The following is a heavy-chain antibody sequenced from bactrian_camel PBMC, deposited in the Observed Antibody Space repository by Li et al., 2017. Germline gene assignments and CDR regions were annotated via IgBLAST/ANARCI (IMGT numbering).Heavy chain of an antibody. CDR3: AVAYVSGYCPLGPSEYSY. CDR1: ASTDSGSPYISGTYC. Sequence: QVQLVESGGGSVQAGGSLRLSCAASASTDSGSPYISGTYCLGWLRQAPGKEREGLAVIDHRSDGTLYADSVKGRFTISQDNAKNTVYLLMNSLKPEDTAMYYCAVAYVSGYCPLGPSEYSYWGQGTQVT. J-gene: IGHJ4*01. CDR2: IDHRSDGT. D-gene: IGHD3*01. V-gene: IGHV3S63*01.